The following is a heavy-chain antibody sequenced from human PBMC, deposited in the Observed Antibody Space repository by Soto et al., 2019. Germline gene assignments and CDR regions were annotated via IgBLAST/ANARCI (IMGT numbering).Heavy chain of an antibody. CDR1: GYTFTSYD. V-gene: IGHV1-8*01. J-gene: IGHJ3*02. Sequence: GASVKVSCTASGYTFTSYDINWVRQATGQGLEWMGWMNPNSGNTGYAQKFQGRVTMTRNTSISTAYMELSSLRSEDTAVYYCARGLYYYGSGTHDAFDIWGQGTMVTVSS. CDR2: MNPNSGNT. CDR3: ARGLYYYGSGTHDAFDI. D-gene: IGHD3-10*01.